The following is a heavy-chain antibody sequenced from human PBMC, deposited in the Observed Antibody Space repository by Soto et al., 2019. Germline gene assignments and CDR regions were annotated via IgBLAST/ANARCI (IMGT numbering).Heavy chain of an antibody. D-gene: IGHD1-26*01. CDR1: GYPFSRYG. J-gene: IGHJ4*02. Sequence: QVQLVQSGAEVREPGASVKVSCKTSGYPFSRYGITWGRQAPGQGLEWMGWINGNTGHTIYAMNLEDRLTIRTDTSTSTAYMELRSLKSDDTAVYYCARERKWEPLPYWGQGTLVTVSS. V-gene: IGHV1-18*01. CDR3: ARERKWEPLPY. CDR2: INGNTGHT.